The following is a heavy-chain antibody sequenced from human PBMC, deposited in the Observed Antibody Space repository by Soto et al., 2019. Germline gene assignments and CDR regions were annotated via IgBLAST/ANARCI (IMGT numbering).Heavy chain of an antibody. J-gene: IGHJ4*02. CDR2: ISYDGSNK. CDR1: GFTFSSYG. Sequence: QVQLVESGGGVVQPGRSLRLSCAASGFTFSSYGMHWVRQAPGKGLEWVAVISYDGSNKYYADSVKGRFTISRDNSKNTLYLQMNSLRAEDTAVYYCATERHGFVLRFLEPTPGDYWGQGTLVTVSS. D-gene: IGHD3-3*01. V-gene: IGHV3-30*03. CDR3: ATERHGFVLRFLEPTPGDY.